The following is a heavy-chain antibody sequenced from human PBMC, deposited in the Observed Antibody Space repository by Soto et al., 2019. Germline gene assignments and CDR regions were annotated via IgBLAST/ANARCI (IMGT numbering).Heavy chain of an antibody. Sequence: EVQLMESGGGLVQPGGSLRLSCAASGFTFSNYAMTWVRQAPGKGLEWVSATSGSGGNTYYAHSVKGRFTISRDNSKNTLYLQMNSLRAEDTALYYCAKVGDFWSGYGWFDPWGQGILVTVSS. CDR2: TSGSGGNT. CDR3: AKVGDFWSGYGWFDP. J-gene: IGHJ5*02. CDR1: GFTFSNYA. D-gene: IGHD3-3*01. V-gene: IGHV3-23*01.